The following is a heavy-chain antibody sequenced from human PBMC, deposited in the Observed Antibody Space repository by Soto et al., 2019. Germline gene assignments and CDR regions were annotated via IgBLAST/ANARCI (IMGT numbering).Heavy chain of an antibody. D-gene: IGHD3-3*01. CDR1: GLNFNGYT. Sequence: GGSLRLSCATSGLNFNGYTMSWVRQAPGQGLEWVSGIAETGSSTYYADSVKGRFTISRDNSKNTLYLQMNSLRAEDTAVYYCPRFLEWLGYGMDVWGQGTTVTVSS. CDR3: PRFLEWLGYGMDV. V-gene: IGHV3-23*01. CDR2: IAETGSST. J-gene: IGHJ6*02.